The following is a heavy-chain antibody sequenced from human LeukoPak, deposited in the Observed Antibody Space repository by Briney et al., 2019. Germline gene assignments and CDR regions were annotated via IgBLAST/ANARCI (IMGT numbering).Heavy chain of an antibody. D-gene: IGHD1-14*01. J-gene: IGHJ4*02. CDR2: ISGSGGST. CDR3: AKGTRPRVSSGFDY. V-gene: IGHV3-23*01. CDR1: GFTFSSYA. Sequence: GGSLRLACAASGFTFSSYAMSWVRQAPGKGLEGVPAISGSGGSTYYADSVKGRFTISSDNSKNTLYMQMNSLRAEDTAVYYCAKGTRPRVSSGFDYWGQGTLVTVSS.